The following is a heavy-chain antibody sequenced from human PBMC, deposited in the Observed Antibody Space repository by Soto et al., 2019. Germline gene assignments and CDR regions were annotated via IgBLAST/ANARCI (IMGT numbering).Heavy chain of an antibody. CDR2: ISYDGST. D-gene: IGHD3-3*02. Sequence: GGSLRLSCAASGFTFSSYGMHWVRQAPGKGLEWVAVISYDGSTYYTDSVKGRFTISRDNSKNTLYLQMSSLRVEDTAVYYCAKESHFSMGLDYWGQGTLVTVSS. CDR1: GFTFSSYG. CDR3: AKESHFSMGLDY. V-gene: IGHV3-30*18. J-gene: IGHJ4*02.